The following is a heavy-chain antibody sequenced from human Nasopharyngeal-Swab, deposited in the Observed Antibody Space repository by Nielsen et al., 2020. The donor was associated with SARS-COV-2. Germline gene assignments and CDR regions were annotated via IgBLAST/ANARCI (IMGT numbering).Heavy chain of an antibody. J-gene: IGHJ4*03. CDR3: ARHPYWDNSPNYGFDT. CDR2: IYPPDSDA. V-gene: IGHV5-51*01. D-gene: IGHD3-10*01. Sequence: WVRQAPGQGLEWLGVIYPPDSDARYSPSLQARVSISVDMSVNTAYLEWSGLQALDTGLYYRARHPYWDNSPNYGFDTWGQGTLVTVSS.